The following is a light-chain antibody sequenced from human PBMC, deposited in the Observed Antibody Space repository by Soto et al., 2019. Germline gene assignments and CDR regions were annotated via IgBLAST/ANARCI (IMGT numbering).Light chain of an antibody. Sequence: EIVLTQSPATLSLSPGERATLSCRASQSVSSYLAWYQQKPGQAPRLLIYDASNRATGIPARFSGSGSGTDFALTISRLEPEGFAVYYGQQRSNWPPYTFGQGTKLEIK. V-gene: IGKV3-11*01. CDR3: QQRSNWPPYT. CDR2: DAS. CDR1: QSVSSY. J-gene: IGKJ2*01.